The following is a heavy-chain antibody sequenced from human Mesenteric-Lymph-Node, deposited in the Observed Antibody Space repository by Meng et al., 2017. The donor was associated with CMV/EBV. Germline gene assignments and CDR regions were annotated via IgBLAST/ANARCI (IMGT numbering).Heavy chain of an antibody. V-gene: IGHV3-11*01. J-gene: IGHJ3*02. CDR1: GFTFSSYY. D-gene: IGHD3-16*01. CDR2: ISSGGSTI. Sequence: GESLKISCAASGFTFSSYYMSWIRQAPGKGLEWVSYISSGGSTIYYADSVKGRFTISRDNAKNSLYLQMSSLRAEDTAVYYCASEDSDVARHAFDIWGQGIMVTVSS. CDR3: ASEDSDVARHAFDI.